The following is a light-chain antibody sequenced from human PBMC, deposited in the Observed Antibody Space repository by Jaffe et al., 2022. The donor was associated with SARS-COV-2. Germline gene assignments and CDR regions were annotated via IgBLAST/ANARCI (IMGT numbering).Light chain of an antibody. Sequence: DIQMTQSPSSLSASVGDRVTITCRASQSVNSYLNWYQQKPGKAPDLLIYAASSLRSGVPSRFSGSGSGTDFTLTISSLQPEDLGTYYCQQTNNSPLTFGGGTKVEIK. J-gene: IGKJ4*01. CDR3: QQTNNSPLT. CDR1: QSVNSY. CDR2: AAS. V-gene: IGKV1-39*01.